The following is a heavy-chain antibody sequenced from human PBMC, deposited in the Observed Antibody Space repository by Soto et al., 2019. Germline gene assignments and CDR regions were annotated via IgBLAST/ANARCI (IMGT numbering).Heavy chain of an antibody. J-gene: IGHJ4*02. D-gene: IGHD3-9*01. CDR3: ARVLGYDILTGILVGGYYFDY. V-gene: IGHV4-34*01. CDR2: INHSGST. Sequence: QVQLQQWGAGLLKPSETLSLTCAVYGGSFSGYYWSWIRQPPGKGLEWIGEINHSGSTNYNPSLKSRVTRSVDTSKNQFSLKLSSVTAADTAVYYCARVLGYDILTGILVGGYYFDYWGQGTLVTVSS. CDR1: GGSFSGYY.